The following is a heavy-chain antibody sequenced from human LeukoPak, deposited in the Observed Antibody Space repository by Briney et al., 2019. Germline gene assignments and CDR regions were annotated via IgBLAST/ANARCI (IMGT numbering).Heavy chain of an antibody. V-gene: IGHV3-23*01. CDR1: GFTFSSYS. CDR3: ARAAMVRGVDYFDY. Sequence: GGSLRLSCAASGFTFSSYSMSWARQAPGKGLEWVSVISSSGGATYYADSVKGRFTISRDNSKNTLYLQMNSLRAEDTAIYYSARAAMVRGVDYFDYWGQGTLVTVSS. J-gene: IGHJ4*02. CDR2: ISSSGGAT. D-gene: IGHD3-10*01.